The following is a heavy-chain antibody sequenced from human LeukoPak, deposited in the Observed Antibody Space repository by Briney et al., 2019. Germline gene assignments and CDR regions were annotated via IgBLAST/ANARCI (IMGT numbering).Heavy chain of an antibody. CDR1: DGSISSSIDY. D-gene: IGHD3-22*01. CDR2: SYYRGST. V-gene: IGHV4-39*01. Sequence: SETLSFSSTVSDGSISSSIDYLGWIRQPPVKWLEWIGSSYYRGSTYSNASHTSRVTTSVDTSKNQSSLTLSSVTAEDTAVYSCETLDLGYYYDSSGPDQFDYWGQGTLVTVSS. CDR3: ETLDLGYYYDSSGPDQFDY. J-gene: IGHJ4*02.